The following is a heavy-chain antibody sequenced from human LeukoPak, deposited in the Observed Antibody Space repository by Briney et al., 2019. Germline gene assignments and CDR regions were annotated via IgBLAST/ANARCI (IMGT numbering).Heavy chain of an antibody. V-gene: IGHV3-74*03. CDR2: INGDGTST. D-gene: IGHD4-17*01. Sequence: TGGSLRLSCAVSRFAFSNAWMSWVRQAPGKGLLWVSRINGDGTSTKYADSVKGRFTISRDNARHTLYLQMNSLKFEDTAVYYCARGSYGDNYFDYWGQGTLVTVSS. CDR1: RFAFSNAW. CDR3: ARGSYGDNYFDY. J-gene: IGHJ4*02.